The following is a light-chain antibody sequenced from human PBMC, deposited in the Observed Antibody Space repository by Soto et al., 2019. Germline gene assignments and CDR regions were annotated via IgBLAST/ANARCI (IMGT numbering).Light chain of an antibody. Sequence: EIVLTQSPGALSLSPGERDTLSCRASQSVSSSYLAWYQQKPGQAPRLLIYGASSRATGIPDRFSGSGSGTEFTLTISSLQSEDFAVYYCQQYNNWPGTFGQGTKVDIK. CDR1: QSVSSSY. J-gene: IGKJ1*01. CDR3: QQYNNWPGT. CDR2: GAS. V-gene: IGKV3-20*01.